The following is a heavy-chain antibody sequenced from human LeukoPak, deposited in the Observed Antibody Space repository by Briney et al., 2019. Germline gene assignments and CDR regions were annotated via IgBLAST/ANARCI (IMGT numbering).Heavy chain of an antibody. CDR1: AFAFSISE. CDR3: ARGRGLDY. Sequence: GGSLRLSCAASAFAFSISEMSWVRQAPGKGPEWVSVIYSGGSTYYADSVKGRFTISRHNSKNTLYLQMNSLRAEDTAVYYCARGRGLDYWGQGTLVTVSS. CDR2: IYSGGST. D-gene: IGHD3-10*01. V-gene: IGHV3-53*04. J-gene: IGHJ4*02.